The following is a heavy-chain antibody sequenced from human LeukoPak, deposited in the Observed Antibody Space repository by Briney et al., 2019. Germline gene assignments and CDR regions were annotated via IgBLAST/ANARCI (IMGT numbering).Heavy chain of an antibody. D-gene: IGHD6-13*01. CDR3: AKTGGAIAAAANWFDP. CDR1: GFTFSSYG. J-gene: IGHJ5*02. CDR2: ISYDGSNK. V-gene: IGHV3-30*18. Sequence: GGSLRLSCAASGFTFSSYGMHWVRKAPGKGLEWVAVISYDGSNKYYADSVKGRFTISRDNSKNTLYLQMNSLRAEDTAVYYCAKTGGAIAAAANWFDPWGQGTLVTVSS.